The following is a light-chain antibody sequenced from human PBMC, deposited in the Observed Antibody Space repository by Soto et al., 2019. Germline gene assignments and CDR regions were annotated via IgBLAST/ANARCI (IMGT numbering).Light chain of an antibody. CDR2: SNN. Sequence: QPVLTQPPSASGTPGQKVTISCSGSTSNIGSHSVNWYQHLPGTAPKLLMYSNNQRPSGVPDRFSASKSGTSASLAISGLQSEDEADYYCAAWDDSLNGVVFGGGTKLTVL. J-gene: IGLJ2*01. V-gene: IGLV1-44*01. CDR1: TSNIGSHS. CDR3: AAWDDSLNGVV.